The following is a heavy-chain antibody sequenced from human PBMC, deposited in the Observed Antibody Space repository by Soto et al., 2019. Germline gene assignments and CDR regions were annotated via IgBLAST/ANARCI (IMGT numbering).Heavy chain of an antibody. D-gene: IGHD4-17*01. CDR2: ISYHGSDK. CDR1: GFTFSNYG. J-gene: IGHJ4*02. Sequence: QVQLVESGVGVVQPGRSLRLSCAASGFTFSNYGMHWVRQAPGKGLEWVAVISYHGSDKYYADSVKGRFTISRDNSTNTLYLQMDSLRAEDTAVYYCAKDHLTTTVTTVGYWGQGTLVTVSS. V-gene: IGHV3-30*18. CDR3: AKDHLTTTVTTVGY.